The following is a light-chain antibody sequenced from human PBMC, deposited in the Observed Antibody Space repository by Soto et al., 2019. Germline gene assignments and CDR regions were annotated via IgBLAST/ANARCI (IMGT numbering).Light chain of an antibody. CDR3: GSYTSSSTQV. Sequence: QSALTQPASVSGSPGQSITISCTGTSSDVGGYNYVSWYQQHPGKAPKLILYDVTDRPSGVSNRFSGSKSGNTASLTISGLQAEDEADYYCGSYTSSSTQVFGTGTKLTVL. CDR1: SSDVGGYNY. CDR2: DVT. J-gene: IGLJ1*01. V-gene: IGLV2-14*01.